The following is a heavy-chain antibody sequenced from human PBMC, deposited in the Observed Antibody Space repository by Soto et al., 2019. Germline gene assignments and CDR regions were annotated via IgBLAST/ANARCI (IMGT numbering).Heavy chain of an antibody. CDR1: GFSFSDSY. V-gene: IGHV3-11*06. D-gene: IGHD2-21*01. CDR2: ISPRSTFR. Sequence: GGSLRLSCATSGFSFSDSYMSWIRQAPGKGLEWISYISPRSTFRDYAESVKGRFTISRDSVKNSLYLQMNNLTAGDTGAYYCARGGCGCLIDPWGQGSLVTVSS. J-gene: IGHJ5*02. CDR3: ARGGCGCLIDP.